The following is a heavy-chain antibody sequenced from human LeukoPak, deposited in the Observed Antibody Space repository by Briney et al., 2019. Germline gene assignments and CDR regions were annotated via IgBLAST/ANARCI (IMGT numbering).Heavy chain of an antibody. CDR1: GYTFTSYY. J-gene: IGHJ4*02. D-gene: IGHD3-22*01. V-gene: IGHV1-46*01. Sequence: ASVKVSCKASGYTFTSYYMRWVRQAPGQGLEWMGIINPSGGSTSYAQKFQGRVTMTRDTSTSTVYMELSSLRSEDTAVYYCASGGRITMIVVVPTSFDYWGQGTLVTVSS. CDR3: ASGGRITMIVVVPTSFDY. CDR2: INPSGGST.